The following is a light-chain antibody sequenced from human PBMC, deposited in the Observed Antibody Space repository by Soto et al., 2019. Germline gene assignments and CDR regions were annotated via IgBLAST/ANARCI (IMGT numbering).Light chain of an antibody. CDR1: QSVSNN. V-gene: IGKV3-11*01. CDR2: DAS. Sequence: EIVLTQSPATLSLSPGERATLSFRASQSVSNNLAWYQQKPGQAPRLLIYDASNRATGIPARFSGSGSGTDFTLTISSLEPEDFAVYYCQQRSNWPTFGQGTRLEIK. J-gene: IGKJ5*01. CDR3: QQRSNWPT.